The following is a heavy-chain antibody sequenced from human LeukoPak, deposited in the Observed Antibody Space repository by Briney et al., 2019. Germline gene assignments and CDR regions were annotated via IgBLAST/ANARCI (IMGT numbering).Heavy chain of an antibody. Sequence: SETLSLTCAVYGGSFSGYYWSWIRQPPGKGLEWIGEINHSGSTNYNPSLKSRVTISVDTSKNQFSLKLSSVTAADTAVYYCAKTTDRPPLWGQGTLVTVSS. CDR2: INHSGST. CDR1: GGSFSGYY. J-gene: IGHJ4*02. V-gene: IGHV4-34*01. D-gene: IGHD4-11*01. CDR3: AKTTDRPPL.